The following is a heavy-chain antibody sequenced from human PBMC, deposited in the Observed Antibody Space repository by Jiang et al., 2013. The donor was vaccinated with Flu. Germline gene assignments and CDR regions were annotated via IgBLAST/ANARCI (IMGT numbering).Heavy chain of an antibody. Sequence: GVVQPGRSLRLSCAASGFTFSSYGMHWVRQAPGKGLEWVAVIWYDGSNKYYADSVKGRFTISRDNSKNTLYLQMNSLRAEDTAVYYCARDDYGDVGVEYWGQGTLVTVSS. CDR3: ARDDYGDVGVEY. D-gene: IGHD4-17*01. V-gene: IGHV3-33*01. J-gene: IGHJ4*02. CDR1: GFTFSSYG. CDR2: IWYDGSNK.